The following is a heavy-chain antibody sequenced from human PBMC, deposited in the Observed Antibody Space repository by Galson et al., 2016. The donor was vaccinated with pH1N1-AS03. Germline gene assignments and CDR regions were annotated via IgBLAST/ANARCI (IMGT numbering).Heavy chain of an antibody. Sequence: SLRLSCAASGFTFKSYWMSWVRQAPGKGLEWVANINQDENEKYCVDSVKGRFTISRDNPKNSLYLEMNSLRAEDTALYYCARESTGTEHIVVVTGRYGYYYMDVWGKGTTVTVSS. V-gene: IGHV3-7*03. J-gene: IGHJ6*03. CDR2: INQDENEK. CDR3: ARESTGTEHIVVVTGRYGYYYMDV. CDR1: GFTFKSYW. D-gene: IGHD2-21*02.